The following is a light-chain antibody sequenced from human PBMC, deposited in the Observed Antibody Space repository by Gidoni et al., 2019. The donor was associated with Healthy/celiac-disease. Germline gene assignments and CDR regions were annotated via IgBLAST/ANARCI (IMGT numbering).Light chain of an antibody. CDR2: AAS. V-gene: IGKV1-39*01. CDR1: QSISSY. CDR3: QQSYSTPYT. Sequence: DIQMTKSPYSLSASVEDRVTITCGASQSISSYLNWYQQKPGKAPKLLIYAASSLQSGVPSSFSGSGSGTDFTLTISSLQPEDFATYYCQQSYSTPYTFGQGTKLEIK. J-gene: IGKJ2*01.